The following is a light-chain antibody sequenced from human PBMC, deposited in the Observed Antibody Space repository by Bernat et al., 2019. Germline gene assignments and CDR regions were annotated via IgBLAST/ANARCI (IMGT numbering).Light chain of an antibody. V-gene: IGKV3-20*01. CDR1: QTVSSSS. J-gene: IGKJ4*01. Sequence: EIVLTQSPGTLSLSPGERATLSCRASQTVSSSSLAWYQQKPGQAPRLLIYAVSSRAAGIPDRFSGSGAGTDFTLKISRVEAEDVGVYYCMQATQFPFTFGGGTKVEIK. CDR3: MQATQFPFT. CDR2: AVS.